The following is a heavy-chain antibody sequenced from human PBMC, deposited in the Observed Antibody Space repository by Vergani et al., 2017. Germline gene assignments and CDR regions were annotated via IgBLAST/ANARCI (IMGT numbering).Heavy chain of an antibody. CDR3: AREGGAGWFDP. D-gene: IGHD1-26*01. J-gene: IGHJ5*02. V-gene: IGHV1-69*06. CDR2: IIPIFGTA. CDR1: GFTFSSYA. Sequence: VQLVESGGGLVKPGGSLRLSCAASGFTFSSYAISWVRQAPGQGLEWMGGIIPIFGTANYAQKFQGRVTITADKSTSTAYMERSSLRSEDTAVYYCAREGGAGWFDPWGQGTLVTVSS.